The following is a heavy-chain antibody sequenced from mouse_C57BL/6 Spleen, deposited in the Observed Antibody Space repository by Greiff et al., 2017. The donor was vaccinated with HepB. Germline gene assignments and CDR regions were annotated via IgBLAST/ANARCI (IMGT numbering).Heavy chain of an antibody. CDR1: GFTFSDYG. Sequence: EVQGVESGGGLVKPGGSLKLSCAASGFTFSDYGMHWVRQAPEKGLEWVAYISSGSSTIYYADTVKGRFTISRDNAKNTLFLQMTSLRSEDTAMYYCARRWVGAYWGQGTLVTVSA. CDR2: ISSGSSTI. J-gene: IGHJ3*01. CDR3: ARRWVGAY. V-gene: IGHV5-17*01. D-gene: IGHD3-1*01.